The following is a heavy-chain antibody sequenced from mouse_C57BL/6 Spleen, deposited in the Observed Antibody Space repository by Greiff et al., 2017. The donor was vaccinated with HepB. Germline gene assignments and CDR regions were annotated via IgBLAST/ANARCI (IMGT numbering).Heavy chain of an antibody. V-gene: IGHV5-6*01. Sequence: EVQGVESGGDLVKPGGSLKLSCAASGFTFSSYGMSWVRQTPDKRLEWVATISSGGSYTYYPDSVKGRFTISRDNAKNTLYLQMSSLKSEDTAMYYCARHGSNYPFAYWGQGTLVTVSA. J-gene: IGHJ3*01. CDR1: GFTFSSYG. CDR2: ISSGGSYT. D-gene: IGHD2-5*01. CDR3: ARHGSNYPFAY.